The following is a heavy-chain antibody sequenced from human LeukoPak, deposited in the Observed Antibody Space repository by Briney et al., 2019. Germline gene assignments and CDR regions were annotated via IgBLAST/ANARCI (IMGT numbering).Heavy chain of an antibody. CDR3: ARAILSDPKYYGMDV. CDR1: GFTFSDYA. V-gene: IGHV3-20*04. D-gene: IGHD3-9*01. J-gene: IGHJ6*02. Sequence: GGSLRLSCVVSGFTFSDYAMSWVRQAPGKGLEWVSGINWNADSTGYADSVKGRFTISKDNAKNSLFLQMNSLRAEDTAMYYCARAILSDPKYYGMDVWGQGTTVTVSS. CDR2: INWNADST.